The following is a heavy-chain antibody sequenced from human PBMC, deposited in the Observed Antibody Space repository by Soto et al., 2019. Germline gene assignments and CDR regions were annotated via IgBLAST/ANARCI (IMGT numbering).Heavy chain of an antibody. CDR3: ARAFMDV. CDR1: GGSISSGNW. V-gene: IGHV4-4*02. J-gene: IGHJ6*02. CDR2: IYHSGST. Sequence: QVQLQESGPGLVKPSGTLSLSCGVSGGSISSGNWWSWVRQPPGKGLGWIGEIYHSGSTNYNPSLKRRVTMSVDKSTNHFFLNLSSVTAADTAVYYCARAFMDVWGQGTTVTVSS.